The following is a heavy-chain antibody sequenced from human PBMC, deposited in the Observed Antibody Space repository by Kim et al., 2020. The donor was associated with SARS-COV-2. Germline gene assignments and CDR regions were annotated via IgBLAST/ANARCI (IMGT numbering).Heavy chain of an antibody. CDR3: ARLRVTTGASED. CDR2: IYYSGST. CDR1: GGSISSSSYY. Sequence: SETLSLTCTVSGGSISSSSYYWGWIRQPPGKGLEWIGSIYYSGSTYYNPSLKSRVTISVDTSKNQFSLKLSSVTAADTAVYYCARLRVTTGASEDWGQGTLVTVSS. D-gene: IGHD4-17*01. V-gene: IGHV4-39*01. J-gene: IGHJ4*02.